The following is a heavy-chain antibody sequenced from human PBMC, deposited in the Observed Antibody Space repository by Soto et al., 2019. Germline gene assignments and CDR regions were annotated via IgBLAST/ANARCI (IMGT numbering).Heavy chain of an antibody. CDR3: ARDNARGALVLGWLVPFDY. Sequence: GGSLRLSCAASGFTFSSYSMNWVRQAPGKGLEWVSYISSSSSTIYYADSVKGRFTISRDNAKNSLYLQMNSLRDEDTAVYYCARDNARGALVLGWLVPFDYWGQGTLVTVSS. V-gene: IGHV3-48*02. J-gene: IGHJ4*02. CDR2: ISSSSSTI. D-gene: IGHD6-19*01. CDR1: GFTFSSYS.